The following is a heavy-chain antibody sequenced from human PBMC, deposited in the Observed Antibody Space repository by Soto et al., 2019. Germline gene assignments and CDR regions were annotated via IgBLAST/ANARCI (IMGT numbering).Heavy chain of an antibody. CDR2: IYYSGST. CDR1: GGSISSYY. V-gene: IGHV4-59*01. CDR3: ARVGDYVWGSYRYRAFDH. D-gene: IGHD3-16*02. J-gene: IGHJ4*02. Sequence: SETLSLTCTVSGGSISSYYWSWIRQPPGKGLEWIGYIYYSGSTNYNPSLKSRVTISVDTSKNQFSLKLSSVTAADTAVYYCARVGDYVWGSYRYRAFDHWGQGTLVTVSS.